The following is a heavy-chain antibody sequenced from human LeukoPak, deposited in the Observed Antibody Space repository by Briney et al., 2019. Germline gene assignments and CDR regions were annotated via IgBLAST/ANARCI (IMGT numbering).Heavy chain of an antibody. D-gene: IGHD3-22*01. Sequence: PSETLSLTCTVSGGSISSYYWSWIRQPPGKGLEWIGYIYYSGSTNYNPSLKSRVTISVDTSKNQFSLKLSSVTAADTAVYYCARVIRGYYSSDDAFDIWGQGTMVTVSS. V-gene: IGHV4-59*01. J-gene: IGHJ3*02. CDR1: GGSISSYY. CDR2: IYYSGST. CDR3: ARVIRGYYSSDDAFDI.